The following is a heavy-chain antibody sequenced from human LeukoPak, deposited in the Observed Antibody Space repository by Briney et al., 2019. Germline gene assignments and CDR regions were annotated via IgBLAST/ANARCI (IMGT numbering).Heavy chain of an antibody. CDR2: VYYSGST. D-gene: IGHD1-26*01. J-gene: IGHJ4*02. CDR3: ARGPGATLLDY. CDR1: GGSVSSSTYY. Sequence: SETLSLTCTVSGGSVSSSTYYWSWIRQPPGKGLEWIGYVYYSGSTNYNPSLKSRVTISVDTSKSQFSLKLSSVTAADTAVYYCARGPGATLLDYWGQGTLVTVSS. V-gene: IGHV4-61*01.